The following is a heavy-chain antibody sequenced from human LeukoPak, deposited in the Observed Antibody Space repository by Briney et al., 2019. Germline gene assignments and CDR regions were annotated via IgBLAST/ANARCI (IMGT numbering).Heavy chain of an antibody. V-gene: IGHV3-21*01. CDR3: ARAPSDRTYYMDV. Sequence: GGSLRLSCAASGFTFSTYSMNWVRQAPGKGLEWVSSISSTSTYIYYADSVKGRFTVSRDNVKNSLCLQMNSLRAEDTALYYCARAPSDRTYYMDVWGKGTTVTVSS. J-gene: IGHJ6*03. CDR1: GFTFSTYS. D-gene: IGHD2-15*01. CDR2: ISSTSTYI.